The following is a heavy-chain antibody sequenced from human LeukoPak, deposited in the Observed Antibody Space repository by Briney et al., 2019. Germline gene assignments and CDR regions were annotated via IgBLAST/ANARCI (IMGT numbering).Heavy chain of an antibody. V-gene: IGHV3-23*01. CDR1: GFTFSSYA. Sequence: PGGSLRLSCAAFGFTFSSYAMSWVRQAPGKGLEWVSGISGSGGSTYYADSVKGRFTISRDNSKNTMYLQMNSLRAEDTAVYYCAKDFPRPGLFDYWGQGTLVTVSS. CDR3: AKDFPRPGLFDY. D-gene: IGHD6-6*01. CDR2: ISGSGGST. J-gene: IGHJ4*02.